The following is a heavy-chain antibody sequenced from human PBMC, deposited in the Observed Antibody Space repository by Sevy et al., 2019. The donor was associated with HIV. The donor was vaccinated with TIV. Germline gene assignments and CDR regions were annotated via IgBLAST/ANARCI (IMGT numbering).Heavy chain of an antibody. D-gene: IGHD3-22*01. J-gene: IGHJ3*01. CDR2: IVGSGGVT. V-gene: IGHV3-23*01. CDR3: AGGRYDSSGFFDAFDF. CDR1: GLTFTSYA. Sequence: GGSLRLSCKPSGLTFTSYAMNWVRQAPGKGLEWISTIVGSGGVTYYADSVKGRFTISRDKSKNTLYLQMNSLRTEDTALYYCAGGRYDSSGFFDAFDFWGQGTMVTVSS.